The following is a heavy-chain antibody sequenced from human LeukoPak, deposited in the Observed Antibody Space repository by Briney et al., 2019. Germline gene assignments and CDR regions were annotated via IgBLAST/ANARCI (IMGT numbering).Heavy chain of an antibody. D-gene: IGHD3-3*01. Sequence: ASVKVSCKASGYTFTGYYMHWVRQAPGQGLEWMGWINPNSGGTNYAQKFQGRVTMTRDTSISTAYMELSRLRSDDTAVYYCARDGSLGYDFWSGYYSYWGQGTLVTVSS. CDR2: INPNSGGT. CDR1: GYTFTGYY. V-gene: IGHV1-2*02. CDR3: ARDGSLGYDFWSGYYSY. J-gene: IGHJ4*02.